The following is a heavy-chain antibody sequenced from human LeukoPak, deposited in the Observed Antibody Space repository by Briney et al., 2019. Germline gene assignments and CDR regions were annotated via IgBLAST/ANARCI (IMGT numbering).Heavy chain of an antibody. V-gene: IGHV3-21*04. CDR1: GFSFSDYS. CDR3: ARDGRGSRSSWFDP. Sequence: PGGSLRLSCVASGFSFSDYSMNWVRQAPGKGLEWVSSISSSGAYIYYTDSVKGRFTISRDNGKNSLYLQMNSLRVEDTAVYYCARDGRGSRSSWFDPWGQGTLVIVSS. J-gene: IGHJ5*02. D-gene: IGHD3-10*01. CDR2: ISSSGAYI.